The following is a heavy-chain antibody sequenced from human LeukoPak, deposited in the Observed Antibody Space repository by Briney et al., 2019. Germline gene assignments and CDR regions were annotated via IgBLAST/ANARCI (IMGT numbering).Heavy chain of an antibody. CDR1: VGPIRSYY. CDR2: IYYSGST. D-gene: IGHD4-17*01. J-gene: IGHJ3*02. CDR3: TRYRKDYGDPDAFDM. V-gene: IGHV4-59*01. Sequence: SETLLLTCTVSVGPIRSYYWRWLRQPPGKGLEWIGYIYYSGSTNYNPSLKSRVTISVDTSKNLYSLKLSSPAAACTAVYKCTRYRKDYGDPDAFDMWGQGTMVTVSS.